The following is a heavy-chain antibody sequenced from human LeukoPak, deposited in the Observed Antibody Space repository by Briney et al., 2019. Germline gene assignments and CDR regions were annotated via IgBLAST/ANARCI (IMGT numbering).Heavy chain of an antibody. CDR2: INPNSGGT. CDR1: GYTFTGYY. V-gene: IGHV1-2*02. D-gene: IGHD3-9*01. Sequence: GASVKVSCKASGYTFTGYYMHWVRQAPGQGLEWMGWINPNSGGTNYAQKFQGRVTMTRDTSISTAYMELSRLRSDDTAVYYCARVPLRYFDWLLSNYFDYWGQGTLVTVSS. CDR3: ARVPLRYFDWLLSNYFDY. J-gene: IGHJ4*02.